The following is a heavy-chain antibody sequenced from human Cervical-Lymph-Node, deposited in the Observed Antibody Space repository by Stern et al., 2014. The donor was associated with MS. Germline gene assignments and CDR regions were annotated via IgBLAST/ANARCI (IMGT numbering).Heavy chain of an antibody. CDR3: AREHVYYYDSSGMYYFDY. CDR2: IIPIFGTA. D-gene: IGHD3-22*01. CDR1: GGTFSSYA. Sequence: VQLVESGAEVKKPGSSVKVSCKASGGTFSSYAISWVRQAPGQGLEWMGGIIPIFGTANYAQKFQGRVTITADESTSTAYMELSSLRSEDTAVYYCAREHVYYYDSSGMYYFDYWGQGTLVTVSS. J-gene: IGHJ4*02. V-gene: IGHV1-69*01.